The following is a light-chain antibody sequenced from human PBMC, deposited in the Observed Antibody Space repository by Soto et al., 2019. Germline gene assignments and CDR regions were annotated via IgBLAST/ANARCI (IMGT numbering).Light chain of an antibody. V-gene: IGLV3-21*02. CDR1: DIGTKS. J-gene: IGLJ2*01. Sequence: SYELTQAPSVSVAPGQTARITCGGDDIGTKSVHWYQQKPGQAPVLVVYEESERPAGIPERFSGSKSGNTASLTLSRVEPGDEADYYCQVWHTSSDHPVFFGGGTKLTVL. CDR2: EES. CDR3: QVWHTSSDHPVF.